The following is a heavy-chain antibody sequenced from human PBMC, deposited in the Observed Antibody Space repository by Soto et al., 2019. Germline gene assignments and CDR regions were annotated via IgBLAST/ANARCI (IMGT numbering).Heavy chain of an antibody. CDR3: AKSTVTTVYYYYGMDV. Sequence: QVQLVESGGGVVQPGRSLRLSCAASGFTFSRYGMHWVRQAPGKGLEWVAVISYDGSNKYYADSVKGRFTISRDNSKNTLYLQMNSLRAEDTAVYYCAKSTVTTVYYYYGMDVWGQGTTVTVSS. D-gene: IGHD4-4*01. J-gene: IGHJ6*02. CDR2: ISYDGSNK. CDR1: GFTFSRYG. V-gene: IGHV3-30*18.